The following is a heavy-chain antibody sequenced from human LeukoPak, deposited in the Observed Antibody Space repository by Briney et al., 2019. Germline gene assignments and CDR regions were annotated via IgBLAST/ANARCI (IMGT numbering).Heavy chain of an antibody. CDR3: ATSAAVRLFDY. J-gene: IGHJ4*02. Sequence: PGGSLRLSCEGSGFTVSSNYMSWVRQAPGKGLEWVSAIYSGGSTYYAGSVKGRFTISKDNSKNTLYLQMNSLRAEDTAVYYCATSAAVRLFDYWGQGALVTVSS. CDR1: GFTVSSNY. D-gene: IGHD2-2*01. CDR2: IYSGGST. V-gene: IGHV3-53*01.